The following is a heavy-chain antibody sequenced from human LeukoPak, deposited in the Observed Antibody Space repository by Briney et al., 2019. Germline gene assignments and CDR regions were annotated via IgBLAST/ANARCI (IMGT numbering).Heavy chain of an antibody. CDR1: GFTFSSYG. J-gene: IGHJ4*02. CDR3: ARDVGIAVAGDIDY. V-gene: IGHV3-33*01. Sequence: GGSLRLFCAASGFTFSSYGMHWVRQARGRGLEWVAVIWYDGSNKYYADSVKGRSTISRDDSKNTLYLQMNSLRAEDTAVYYCARDVGIAVAGDIDYWGQGTLVTVSS. D-gene: IGHD6-19*01. CDR2: IWYDGSNK.